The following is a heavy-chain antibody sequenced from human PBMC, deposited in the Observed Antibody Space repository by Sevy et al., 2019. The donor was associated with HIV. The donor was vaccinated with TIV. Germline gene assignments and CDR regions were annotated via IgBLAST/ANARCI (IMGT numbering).Heavy chain of an antibody. V-gene: IGHV3-30-3*01. D-gene: IGHD3-9*01. CDR2: ISYDGSNK. CDR1: GFTFSSYA. J-gene: IGHJ4*02. CDR3: ARSGGFYNVFFFDWLSHFDY. Sequence: GGSLRLSCAASGFTFSSYAMHWVRQAPGKGLEWVAVISYDGSNKYYADSVKGRFTISRDNSKNTLYLQMNSLRAEDTALYYCARSGGFYNVFFFDWLSHFDYWGQGTLVTVSS.